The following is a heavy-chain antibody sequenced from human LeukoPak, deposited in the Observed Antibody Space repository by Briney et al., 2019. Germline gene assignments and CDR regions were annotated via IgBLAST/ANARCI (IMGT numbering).Heavy chain of an antibody. V-gene: IGHV3-66*01. CDR3: ARSSTVTTSYYYYGMDV. J-gene: IGHJ6*02. CDR1: GFTVSSNY. Sequence: PGGSLRVSCAASGFTVSSNYMSWVRQAPGKGLEWVSVIYSGGSTYYADSVKGRFTISRDNSKNTLYLQMNSLRAEDTAVYYCARSSTVTTSYYYYGMDVWGQGTTVTVSS. D-gene: IGHD4-17*01. CDR2: IYSGGST.